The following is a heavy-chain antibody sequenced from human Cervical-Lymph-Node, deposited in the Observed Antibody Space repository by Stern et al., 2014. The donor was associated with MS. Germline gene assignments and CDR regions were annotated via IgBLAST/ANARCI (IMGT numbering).Heavy chain of an antibody. CDR3: ARESFGLASYYYYGVDV. V-gene: IGHV3-30*04. D-gene: IGHD3-16*01. J-gene: IGHJ6*02. CDR2: ISSDGSDR. Sequence: MQLVESGGGVVQPGRSLRLSCAVSGFTFSRYKMHWVRQAPGKGLEWVTLISSDGSDRDYADSVRGRFTISRDNSKNTLYLEMIRLRAEDTAVYYCARESFGLASYYYYGVDVWGQGTRVTVSS. CDR1: GFTFSRYK.